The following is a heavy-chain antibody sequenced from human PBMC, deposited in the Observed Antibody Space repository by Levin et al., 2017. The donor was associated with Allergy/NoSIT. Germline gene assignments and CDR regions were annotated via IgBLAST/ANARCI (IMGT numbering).Heavy chain of an antibody. CDR3: ASGNPSNWFDP. D-gene: IGHD1-14*01. V-gene: IGHV3-11*03. J-gene: IGHJ5*02. CDR2: ISSSSSYT. CDR1: GFTFSDYY. Sequence: GGSLRLSCAASGFTFSDYYMSWIRQAPGKGLEWVSYISSSSSYTNYADSVKGRFTISRDNAKNSLYLQMNSLRAEDTAVYYCASGNPSNWFDPWGQGTLVTVSS.